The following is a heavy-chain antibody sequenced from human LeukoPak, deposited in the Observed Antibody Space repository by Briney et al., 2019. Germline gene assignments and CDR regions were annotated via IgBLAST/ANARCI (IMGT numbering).Heavy chain of an antibody. V-gene: IGHV4-30-4*08. CDR3: ARDRPVTTHAFDI. D-gene: IGHD4-17*01. CDR2: IYYSGST. CDR1: GGSISSGDYY. Sequence: PSETLSLTCTVSGGSISSGDYYWSWIRQPPGKGLEWIGYIYYSGSTYYNPSLKSRVTISVDTSKNQFSLKLSSVTAADTAVYYCARDRPVTTHAFDIWGQGTMATVSS. J-gene: IGHJ3*02.